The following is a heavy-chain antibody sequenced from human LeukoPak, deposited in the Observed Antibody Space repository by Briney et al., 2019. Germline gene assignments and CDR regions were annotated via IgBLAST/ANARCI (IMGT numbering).Heavy chain of an antibody. J-gene: IGHJ5*02. CDR3: AKAAYFYYTSGSYYTGWFDP. CDR1: GFTFSSYA. Sequence: QPGGSLRLSCAASGFTFSSYAMSWVRQAPGKGLDWVSTINRSGGNTYYADSVKGRFTISRDNSKNTLYLQMNSLRAEDTAVYHCAKAAYFYYTSGSYYTGWFDPWGQGTLVTVSS. V-gene: IGHV3-23*01. CDR2: INRSGGNT. D-gene: IGHD3-10*01.